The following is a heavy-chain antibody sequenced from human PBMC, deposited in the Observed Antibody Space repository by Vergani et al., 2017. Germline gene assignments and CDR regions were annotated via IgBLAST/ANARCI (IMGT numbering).Heavy chain of an antibody. CDR3: ARGRPDDYGGNLGDYYYYYGMDV. CDR2: ISAYNGNT. J-gene: IGHJ6*02. D-gene: IGHD4-23*01. V-gene: IGHV1-18*04. Sequence: QVQLVQSGAEVKKPGASVKVSCKASGYTFTSYGISWVRQAPGQGLEWMGWISAYNGNTNYAQKLQGRVTMTTDTSTSTAYMELSSLRSEDTAVYYCARGRPDDYGGNLGDYYYYYGMDVWGQGTTVTVSS. CDR1: GYTFTSYG.